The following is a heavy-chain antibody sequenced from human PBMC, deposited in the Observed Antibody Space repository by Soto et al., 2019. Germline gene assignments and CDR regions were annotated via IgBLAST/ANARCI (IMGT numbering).Heavy chain of an antibody. Sequence: GESLKISCKGSGYSFTSYCINWVRQMPGKGLEWMGRIDPSDSYTNYSPSFQGHVTLSADKSISTAYLQWSSLKASDTAMYYCARRGGAKLFDYWGQGTLVTVSS. D-gene: IGHD1-7*01. J-gene: IGHJ4*02. V-gene: IGHV5-10-1*01. CDR1: GYSFTSYC. CDR3: ARRGGAKLFDY. CDR2: IDPSDSYT.